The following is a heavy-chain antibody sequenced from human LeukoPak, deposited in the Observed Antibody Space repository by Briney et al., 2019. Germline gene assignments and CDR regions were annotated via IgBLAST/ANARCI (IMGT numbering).Heavy chain of an antibody. D-gene: IGHD1-14*01. CDR2: IDPSGGDT. Sequence: ASVKVSCKASGYTFTSYYMHWVRQAPGQGLEWMGIIDPSGGDTSYAQKFQGRLTMTRDTSTNTVYMELTSLRSEDTAVYYCAREVMDNLRFDYWGQGTLVTVSS. J-gene: IGHJ4*02. CDR3: AREVMDNLRFDY. V-gene: IGHV1-46*01. CDR1: GYTFTSYY.